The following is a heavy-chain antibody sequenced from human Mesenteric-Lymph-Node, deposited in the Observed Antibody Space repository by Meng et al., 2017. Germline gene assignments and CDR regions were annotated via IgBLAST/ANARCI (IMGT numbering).Heavy chain of an antibody. CDR3: ARGYDFRSGYYSAGGDY. Sequence: ASVKVSCKASGYTFTSYGISWVRQAPGQGLEWMGWISAYNGNTNYAQKLQGRVTMTTDTSTSTAYMELRSLRSDDTAVYYCARGYDFRSGYYSAGGDYWGQGTLVTVSS. V-gene: IGHV1-18*01. D-gene: IGHD3-3*01. J-gene: IGHJ4*02. CDR1: GYTFTSYG. CDR2: ISAYNGNT.